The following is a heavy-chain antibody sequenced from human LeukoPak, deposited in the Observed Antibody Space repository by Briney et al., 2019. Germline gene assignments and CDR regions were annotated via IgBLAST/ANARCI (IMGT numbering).Heavy chain of an antibody. CDR2: IYPGDSDT. CDR3: ARQVHSSNHAFDI. CDR1: GYSFTSYW. J-gene: IGHJ3*02. Sequence: GESLKISCKGSGYSFTSYWIGWVRQTPGKGLEWMGIIYPGDSDTRYSPSFQGQVTISADKSISTAYLQWSSLKASDTAMYYCARQVHSSNHAFDIWGQGTMVTVSS. V-gene: IGHV5-51*01. D-gene: IGHD2-2*01.